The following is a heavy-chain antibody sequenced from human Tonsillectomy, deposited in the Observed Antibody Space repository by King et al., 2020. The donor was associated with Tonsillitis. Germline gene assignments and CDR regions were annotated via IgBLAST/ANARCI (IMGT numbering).Heavy chain of an antibody. D-gene: IGHD2-15*01. CDR3: ARIVYCSGGTCSHEFDY. CDR1: GGSISGSTYY. CDR2: IYYSGST. V-gene: IGHV4-39*01. Sequence: QLQESGPGLVKPSETLSLTCTVSGGSISGSTYYWGWIRQPPGKGLEWIGSIYYSGSTYHNPSLKSRVTISLDTSKNQVSLKLSSVTAADTAVYYCARIVYCSGGTCSHEFDYWGQGTLVTVSS. J-gene: IGHJ4*02.